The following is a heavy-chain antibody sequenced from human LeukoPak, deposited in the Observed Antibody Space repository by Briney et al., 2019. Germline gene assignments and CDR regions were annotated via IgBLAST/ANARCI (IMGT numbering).Heavy chain of an antibody. CDR2: INYSGST. CDR1: GGSISSGSYF. CDR3: ARLFGCSGGSCYFDY. J-gene: IGHJ4*02. D-gene: IGHD2-15*01. V-gene: IGHV4-39*01. Sequence: SETLSLTCTVSGGSISSGSYFWIWIRQPPGMGLEWIGSINYSGSTYYTASLKSRVTISVDTSKNQFSLRLRSVSAADTTVYYCARLFGCSGGSCYFDYWGQGTLVTVSS.